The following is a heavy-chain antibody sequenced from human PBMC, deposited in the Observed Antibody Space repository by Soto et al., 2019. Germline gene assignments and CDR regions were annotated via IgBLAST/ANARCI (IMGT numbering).Heavy chain of an antibody. J-gene: IGHJ6*03. CDR3: ARDGPDYYGSGAKWGYMDV. Sequence: SETLSLTCTVSGGSISSGGYYWSWIRQHPGKGLEWIGYIYYSGSTYYNPSLKSRVTISVDTSKNQFSLKLSSVTAADTAVYYCARDGPDYYGSGAKWGYMDVWGKGTTVTVSS. CDR2: IYYSGST. D-gene: IGHD3-10*01. CDR1: GGSISSGGYY. V-gene: IGHV4-31*03.